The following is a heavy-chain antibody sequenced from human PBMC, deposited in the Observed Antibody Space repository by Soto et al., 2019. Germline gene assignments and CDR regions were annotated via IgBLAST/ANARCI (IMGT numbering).Heavy chain of an antibody. CDR2: HHHGGST. Sequence: QVQLQQWGAGLLKPSETLSLTCAAYGGSFSGYSWSWIRQSQGKGLEWIGEHHHGGSTNYNPSLKSRVTISVATTTTQFSLNLNSVTAGETAVYYWARGVELILRHYFHNWGQGTLVTVAS. CDR3: ARGVELILRHYFHN. J-gene: IGHJ4*02. V-gene: IGHV4-34*01. D-gene: IGHD1-26*01. CDR1: GGSFSGYS.